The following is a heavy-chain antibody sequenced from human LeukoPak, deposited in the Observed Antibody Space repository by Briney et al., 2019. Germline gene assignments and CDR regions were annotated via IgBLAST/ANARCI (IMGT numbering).Heavy chain of an antibody. V-gene: IGHV3-21*04. CDR3: AKDNYGPSVY. D-gene: IGHD3-10*01. J-gene: IGHJ4*02. CDR1: GFTLSSCT. Sequence: PGGSLRLSCAASGFTLSSCTMNWVRQAPGKGLEWVSSISSSSSYIYYADSVKGRFTISRDNSKNMLYLQMNSLRAEDTAVYYCAKDNYGPSVYWGQGTLVTVSS. CDR2: ISSSSSYI.